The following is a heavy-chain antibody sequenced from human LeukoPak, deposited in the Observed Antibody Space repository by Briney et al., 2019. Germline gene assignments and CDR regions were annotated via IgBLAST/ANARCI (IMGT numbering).Heavy chain of an antibody. CDR2: VTGSGGST. V-gene: IGHV3-23*01. CDR3: AKASGALWDALWDAFDI. J-gene: IGHJ3*02. D-gene: IGHD5-18*01. Sequence: GGSLRLSCAVSGFTFSNYAMSWVRQAPGKGLEWVSDVTGSGGSTYYADSVKGRFTISRDNSKNTLYLQMNSLRAEDTAVYYCAKASGALWDALWDAFDIWGQGTMVTVSS. CDR1: GFTFSNYA.